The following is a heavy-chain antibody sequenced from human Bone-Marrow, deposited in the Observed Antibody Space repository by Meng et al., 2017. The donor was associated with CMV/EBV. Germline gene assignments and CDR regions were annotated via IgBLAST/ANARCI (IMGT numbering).Heavy chain of an antibody. CDR1: DYSFSNYG. CDR2: ISAHNGNT. Sequence: ASVKVSCKASDYSFSNYGVSWVRQAPGQGLEWLGWISAHNGNTKHAQNFQGRVTMTTDTSTTIAYMELRSLRSDDTAVYFCATISSAWLLGNDYYYGMDVWGQRNTVTVSS. CDR3: ATISSAWLLGNDYYYGMDV. J-gene: IGHJ6*02. D-gene: IGHD3-22*01. V-gene: IGHV1-18*01.